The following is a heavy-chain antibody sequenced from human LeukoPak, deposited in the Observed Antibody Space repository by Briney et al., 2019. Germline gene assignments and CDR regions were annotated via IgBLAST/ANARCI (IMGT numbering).Heavy chain of an antibody. D-gene: IGHD6-19*01. CDR1: GFTFSSYS. J-gene: IGHJ6*02. Sequence: GGSLRLSCAASGFTFSSYSMNWVRQAPGKGLEWVSSISSSSSYIYYADSVKGRFTVSRDNAKNSLYLQMNSLRAEDTAVYYCARDEGSGGFYGMDVWGQGTTVTVSS. CDR3: ARDEGSGGFYGMDV. CDR2: ISSSSSYI. V-gene: IGHV3-21*01.